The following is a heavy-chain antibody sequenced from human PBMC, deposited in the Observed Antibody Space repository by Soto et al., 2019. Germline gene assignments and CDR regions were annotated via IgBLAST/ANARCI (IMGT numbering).Heavy chain of an antibody. CDR3: VGGFSGYTSSWPK. J-gene: IGHJ4*02. Sequence: GESLKISCKGSGYSFSTYWIGWVRQKPGEGLEWMGIIYPGDSDTRYSPSFQGQVTISADKSISTVYLQWSSLKASDTAVYYCVGGFSGYTSSWPKWGQGTLVTSP. D-gene: IGHD6-13*01. CDR2: IYPGDSDT. CDR1: GYSFSTYW. V-gene: IGHV5-51*01.